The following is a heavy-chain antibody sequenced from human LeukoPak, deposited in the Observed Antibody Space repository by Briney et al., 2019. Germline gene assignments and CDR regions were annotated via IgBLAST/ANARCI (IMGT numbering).Heavy chain of an antibody. Sequence: KPSQTLSLTCTVSGGSISSGDYYWSWIRQPPGKGLEWIGYIYYSGSTYYNPSLKSRVTISVDTSKNQFSLKLSSVTAADTAVYYCARSLDYGDYVSRYYYYMDVWGKGTTVTVSS. D-gene: IGHD4-17*01. J-gene: IGHJ6*03. CDR3: ARSLDYGDYVSRYYYYMDV. CDR1: GGSISSGDYY. CDR2: IYYSGST. V-gene: IGHV4-30-4*08.